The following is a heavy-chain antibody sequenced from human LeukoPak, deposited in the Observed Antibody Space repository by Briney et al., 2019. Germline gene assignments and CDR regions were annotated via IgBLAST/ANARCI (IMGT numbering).Heavy chain of an antibody. Sequence: GASVKVSCKASGYTFTGYYMHWVRQAPGQGLEWMGWINPNSGGTNYAQKFQGRVTMTRDTSISTAYMELSRLRSDDTAVYYCARDGPYCSSTSCYLGYYYYMDVWGKGTTVTISS. D-gene: IGHD2-2*01. J-gene: IGHJ6*03. CDR2: INPNSGGT. V-gene: IGHV1-2*02. CDR3: ARDGPYCSSTSCYLGYYYYMDV. CDR1: GYTFTGYY.